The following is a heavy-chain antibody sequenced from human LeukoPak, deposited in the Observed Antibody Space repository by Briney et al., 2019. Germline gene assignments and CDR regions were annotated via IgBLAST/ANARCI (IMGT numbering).Heavy chain of an antibody. Sequence: ASVKVSCKASGYTFTSYAMNWVRQAPGQGLEWMGWINTNTGNPTYAQSFTGRFVFSLDTSVSTAYLQISSLKAEDTAVYYCARDPYLHQGYYGSGSYHAEFDPWGQGTLVTVSS. V-gene: IGHV7-4-1*02. J-gene: IGHJ5*02. D-gene: IGHD3-10*01. CDR2: INTNTGNP. CDR3: ARDPYLHQGYYGSGSYHAEFDP. CDR1: GYTFTSYA.